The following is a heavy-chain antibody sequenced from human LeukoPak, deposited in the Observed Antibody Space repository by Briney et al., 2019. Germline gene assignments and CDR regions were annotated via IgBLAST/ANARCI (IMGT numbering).Heavy chain of an antibody. D-gene: IGHD6-13*01. Sequence: ASVKVSCKASGYTFTGYYMHWVRQAPGQGLEWMGWINPNRGGTNYAQKFQGRVTMTRDTSISTAYMELSRLRSDDTAVYYCARKSAGTEWFDPWGQGTLVTVSS. V-gene: IGHV1-2*02. CDR1: GYTFTGYY. CDR2: INPNRGGT. J-gene: IGHJ5*02. CDR3: ARKSAGTEWFDP.